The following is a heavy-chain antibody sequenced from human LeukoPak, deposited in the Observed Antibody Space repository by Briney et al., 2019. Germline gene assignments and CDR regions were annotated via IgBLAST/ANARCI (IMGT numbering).Heavy chain of an antibody. V-gene: IGHV3-23*01. CDR3: AKAYCGSSSCYTRDAFDM. CDR2: ISGSGVST. J-gene: IGHJ3*02. CDR1: GFTFSSYA. Sequence: GGSLRLSCAASGFTFSSYAMTWVRQAPGKGLEWVSAISGSGVSTYYADSVKGRFTISRDNSKNTLYLQMYSLRGEDTAVYYCAKAYCGSSSCYTRDAFDMWGQGTMVTVSS. D-gene: IGHD2-2*02.